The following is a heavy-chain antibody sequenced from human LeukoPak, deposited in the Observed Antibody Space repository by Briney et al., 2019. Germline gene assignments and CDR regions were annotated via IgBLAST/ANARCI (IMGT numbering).Heavy chain of an antibody. D-gene: IGHD6-13*01. CDR2: ISGSGGST. J-gene: IGHJ4*02. CDR1: GFIFSTYA. V-gene: IGHV3-23*01. Sequence: GGSLRLSCANSGFIFSTYALSWVRQAPGKGLEWASSISGSGGSTYHADSVKGRFTISRDSSKNTLYLQMNSLRAEDTAIQYCARVIRAAPGKGYFDYWGQGTLVTVSS. CDR3: ARVIRAAPGKGYFDY.